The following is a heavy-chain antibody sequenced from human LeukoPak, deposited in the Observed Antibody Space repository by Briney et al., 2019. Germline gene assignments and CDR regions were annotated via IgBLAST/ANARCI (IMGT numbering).Heavy chain of an antibody. J-gene: IGHJ6*02. V-gene: IGHV4-59*08. CDR2: IYYSGST. CDR3: ARLQVKRGYDFLDV. Sequence: SETLSLTCTVSGGSISSYYWSWIRQPPGKGLEWIGYIYYSGSTNYNPSLKSRVTISVDTSKNQFSLKLSSVTAADTAVYYCARLQVKRGYDFLDVWGQGTTVTVSS. CDR1: GGSISSYY. D-gene: IGHD3-3*01.